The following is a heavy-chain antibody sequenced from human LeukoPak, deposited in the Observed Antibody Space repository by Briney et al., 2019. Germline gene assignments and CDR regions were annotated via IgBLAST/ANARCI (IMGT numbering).Heavy chain of an antibody. J-gene: IGHJ6*02. D-gene: IGHD3/OR15-3a*01. CDR1: GFTFSSTV. V-gene: IGHV3-23*01. Sequence: GGSLRLSCAASGFTFSSTVMTWVRQAPGKGLEWVSTISGSGGSTYYADSVKGRFTISRDNSKNTLYLQMNSLRAEDTAVYYCAKDLRPDFWKGYGMDVWGQGTTVTVSS. CDR3: AKDLRPDFWKGYGMDV. CDR2: ISGSGGST.